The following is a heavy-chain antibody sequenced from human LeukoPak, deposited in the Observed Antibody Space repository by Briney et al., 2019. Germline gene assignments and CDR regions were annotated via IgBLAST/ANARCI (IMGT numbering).Heavy chain of an antibody. CDR1: GDSIGRGSYY. V-gene: IGHV4-61*02. CDR2: IFNTGST. Sequence: PSQTLSLTCAVSGDSIGRGSYYWGWIRQPAGKAPEWIGRIFNTGSTSYNPSLKSRVTISVDTSKNQFSLKLSSVTAADTAVYYCARTYYDYVWGQYYFDYWGQGTLVTVSS. CDR3: ARTYYDYVWGQYYFDY. D-gene: IGHD3-16*01. J-gene: IGHJ4*02.